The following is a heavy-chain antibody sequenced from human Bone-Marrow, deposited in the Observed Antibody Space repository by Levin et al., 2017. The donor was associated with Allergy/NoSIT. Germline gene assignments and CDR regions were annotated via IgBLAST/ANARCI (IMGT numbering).Heavy chain of an antibody. J-gene: IGHJ3*02. Sequence: GGSLRLSCAASGFTFSSYGMHWVRQAPGKGLEWVAVISYDGSNKYYADSVKGRFTISRDNSKNTLYLQMNSLRAEDTAVYYCAKDLRETVRIPPHEDACDSWGQGTMVTVS. CDR3: AKDLRETVRIPPHEDACDS. V-gene: IGHV3-30*18. CDR1: GFTFSSYG. D-gene: IGHD2-15*01. CDR2: ISYDGSNK.